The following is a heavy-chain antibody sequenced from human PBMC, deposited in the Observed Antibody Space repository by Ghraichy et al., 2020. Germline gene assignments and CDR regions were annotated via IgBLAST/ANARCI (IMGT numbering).Heavy chain of an antibody. CDR1: GYTFPSYA. V-gene: IGHV1-3*01. D-gene: IGHD6-6*01. CDR3: ARDKPYSSSSSVDY. Sequence: ASVKVSCKASGYTFPSYAMHLVRQAPGQRLEWMGWINACNGNTKYSQKFHGRVTITRDTSASTAYMELSSLRSEDTAVYYCARDKPYSSSSSVDYWGQGTLVTVSS. J-gene: IGHJ4*02. CDR2: INACNGNT.